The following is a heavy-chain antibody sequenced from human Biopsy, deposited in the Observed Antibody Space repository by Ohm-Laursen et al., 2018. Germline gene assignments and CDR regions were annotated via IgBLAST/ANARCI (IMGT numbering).Heavy chain of an antibody. Sequence: SLRLSCAASGFTFSNYWMTWVRQAPGKGLEWVANIKEDGSVIHYLDSVKGRFTISRDNANKLLFLQMSSLRAEDTALYYCARGRHGYNFGGIQHWGQGILVSVSS. V-gene: IGHV3-7*01. D-gene: IGHD5-24*01. J-gene: IGHJ4*02. CDR3: ARGRHGYNFGGIQH. CDR2: IKEDGSVI. CDR1: GFTFSNYW.